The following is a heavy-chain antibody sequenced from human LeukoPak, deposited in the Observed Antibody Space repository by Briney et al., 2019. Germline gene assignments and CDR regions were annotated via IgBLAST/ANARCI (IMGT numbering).Heavy chain of an antibody. CDR1: GVSVTSGSYY. J-gene: IGHJ1*01. CDR3: ARGTQWLEYFQH. V-gene: IGHV4-61*01. D-gene: IGHD3-22*01. Sequence: SETLSLTCTVSGVSVTSGSYYWSWIRQPPGKGLEGIGYIFYTGSTKYSPSLKSRVTISVDTSKNQFSLKLSSVTAVDTAVYYCARGTQWLEYFQHWGQGTLVTVSS. CDR2: IFYTGST.